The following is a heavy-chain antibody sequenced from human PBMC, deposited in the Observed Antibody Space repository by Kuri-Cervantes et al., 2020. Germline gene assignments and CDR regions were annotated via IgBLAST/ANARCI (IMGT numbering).Heavy chain of an antibody. V-gene: IGHV1-18*01. CDR1: GHTFTNYG. CDR3: ARQTGEGGRRYYSYIDV. J-gene: IGHJ6*03. Sequence: ASVKVSCKASGHTFTNYGLHWVRQAPGERPEWMGWISDYNGDTKYAQKLQGRVTMTTDTSTGTAYMELRSLRSDDTAVYYCARQTGEGGRRYYSYIDVWGKGTTVTVSS. CDR2: ISDYNGDT. D-gene: IGHD7-27*01.